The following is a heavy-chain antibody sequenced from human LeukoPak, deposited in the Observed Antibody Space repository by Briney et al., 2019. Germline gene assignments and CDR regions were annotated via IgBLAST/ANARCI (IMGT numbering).Heavy chain of an antibody. J-gene: IGHJ4*02. CDR2: IYYSGST. Sequence: SQTLSLTCTVSGGSISSGAYYWSWIRQHPGKGLEWIGYIYYSGSTYYNPSLKGRVTISVDTSKNQFSLKLSSVTAADTAVYYCARTLGSGYHLYYFDYWGQGTLVTVSS. CDR1: GGSISSGAYY. CDR3: ARTLGSGYHLYYFDY. D-gene: IGHD3-22*01. V-gene: IGHV4-31*03.